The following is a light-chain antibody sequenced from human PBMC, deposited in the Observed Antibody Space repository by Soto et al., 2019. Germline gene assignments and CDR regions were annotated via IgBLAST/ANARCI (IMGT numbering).Light chain of an antibody. CDR2: DVS. V-gene: IGLV2-14*01. CDR3: SSYTSSITLV. J-gene: IGLJ2*01. Sequence: SALAQPASVSGSHGQSITISCTGTSSDVGGYNYVSWYQQYPGKAPKLMIYDVSNRPSGVSNRFSGSKSGNTASLTISGLQAEDEADYYCSSYTSSITLVFGGGTKVTVL. CDR1: SSDVGGYNY.